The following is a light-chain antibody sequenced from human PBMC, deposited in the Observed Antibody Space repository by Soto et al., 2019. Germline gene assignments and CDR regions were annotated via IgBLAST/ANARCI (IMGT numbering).Light chain of an antibody. Sequence: QYVLTQPASVSGSPGQSITISCTGSSSDVGRFNFVSWYQQHPGKAPKLLIYEVIKRPSGVSSRFSASKSGNTASLTISGLQAEDEADYYCCSYAYSTTFVFGTGTKVTVL. V-gene: IGLV2-23*02. CDR2: EVI. CDR3: CSYAYSTTFV. J-gene: IGLJ1*01. CDR1: SSDVGRFNF.